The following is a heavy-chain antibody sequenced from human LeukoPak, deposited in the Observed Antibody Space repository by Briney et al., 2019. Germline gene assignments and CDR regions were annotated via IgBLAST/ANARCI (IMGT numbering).Heavy chain of an antibody. CDR3: ARGRVGATMED. CDR1: GGSISSYY. Sequence: SETLSLTCTVAGGSISSYYWSWIRQPPGKGLEWIGYIYYSGSTYYNPSLKSRVTISVDTSKNQFSLKLSSVTAADTAVYYCARGRVGATMEDWGQGTLVTVSS. V-gene: IGHV4-59*01. J-gene: IGHJ4*02. D-gene: IGHD1-26*01. CDR2: IYYSGST.